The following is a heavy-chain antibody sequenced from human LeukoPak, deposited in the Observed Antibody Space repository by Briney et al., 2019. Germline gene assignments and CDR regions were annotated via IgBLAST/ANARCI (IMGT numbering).Heavy chain of an antibody. CDR2: IYDSGST. D-gene: IGHD3-3*01. CDR3: ARVGLRRRVAYFDY. Sequence: PSETLSLTCTVSGGSISSYYWSWIRQSPGKGLEWIGYIYDSGSTNYNPSLKSRFTISVDTSKNQFSLKLSSVTAADTAVYYCARVGLRRRVAYFDYWGQGMLVTVSS. V-gene: IGHV4-59*01. J-gene: IGHJ4*02. CDR1: GGSISSYY.